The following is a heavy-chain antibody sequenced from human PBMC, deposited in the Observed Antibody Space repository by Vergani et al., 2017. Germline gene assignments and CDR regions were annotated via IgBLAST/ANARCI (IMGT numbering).Heavy chain of an antibody. CDR3: AKHFRGGGMNY. D-gene: IGHD3-16*01. Sequence: QVQLVESGGGVVQRGGSLRLSCATSGFTLSNYDMQWIRLGPGKGLGFVSFIQFDGSNQYYADSVKGRFTPSRDFSKNTLYLQMNTQRTDETATYYCAKHFRGGGMNYWGKGNQVIVSS. J-gene: IGHJ4*02. CDR1: GFTLSNYD. CDR2: IQFDGSNQ. V-gene: IGHV3-30*02.